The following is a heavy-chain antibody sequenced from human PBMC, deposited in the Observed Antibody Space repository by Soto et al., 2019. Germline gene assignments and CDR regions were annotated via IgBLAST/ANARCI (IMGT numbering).Heavy chain of an antibody. CDR2: IYYSGST. Sequence: SETLSLTCTVSGGSISSGGYYWSWIRQHPGKGLEWIGYIYYSGSTYYNPSLKSRVTISVDTSKNQFSLKLSSVTAADTAVYYCARYLKDYYGHNWFDPWGQGTLVTVS. CDR1: GGSISSGGYY. V-gene: IGHV4-31*03. D-gene: IGHD3-10*01. CDR3: ARYLKDYYGHNWFDP. J-gene: IGHJ5*02.